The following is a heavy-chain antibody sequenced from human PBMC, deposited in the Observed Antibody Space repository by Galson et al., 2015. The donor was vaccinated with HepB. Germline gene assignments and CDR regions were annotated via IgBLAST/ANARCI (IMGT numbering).Heavy chain of an antibody. CDR2: VNPNSGGT. CDR3: ARVTTIFGERGFGYYYYYMDV. D-gene: IGHD3-3*01. Sequence: SVKVSCKASGYTFTGYYMHWVRQAPGRGLEWMGWVNPNSGGTNYAQKFQGRVTMTRDTSISTAYMELSRLRSDDTAVYYCARVTTIFGERGFGYYYYYMDVWGKGTTVTVSS. J-gene: IGHJ6*03. V-gene: IGHV1-2*02. CDR1: GYTFTGYY.